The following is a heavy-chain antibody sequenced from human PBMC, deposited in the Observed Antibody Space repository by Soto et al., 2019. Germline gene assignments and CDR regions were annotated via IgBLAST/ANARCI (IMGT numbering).Heavy chain of an antibody. CDR1: GYSFTSYW. D-gene: IGHD6-19*01. CDR3: VRQSIAVAVVWFDP. J-gene: IGHJ5*02. Sequence: LKISSKGSGYSFTSYWICWVRQMPGKGLEWMGIIYPGDSDTRYSPSFQGKVTISADKSISTAYLQWSSLKASDIAMYYCVRQSIAVAVVWFDPWGQGTLVTVSS. V-gene: IGHV5-51*01. CDR2: IYPGDSDT.